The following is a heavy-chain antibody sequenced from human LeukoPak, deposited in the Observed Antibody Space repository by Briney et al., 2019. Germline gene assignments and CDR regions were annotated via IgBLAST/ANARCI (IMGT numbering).Heavy chain of an antibody. CDR2: ISYDGSNK. CDR1: GFTFSSYG. Sequence: GGSLRLSCAASGFTFSSYGMHWVRQAPGKGLEWVAVISYDGSNKYYADSVKGRFTISRDNSKNTLYLQMNSLRAEDTAVYYCAKDSRPQGSSWYRETYYYYYGMDVWGQGTTVTVSS. D-gene: IGHD6-13*01. V-gene: IGHV3-30*18. J-gene: IGHJ6*02. CDR3: AKDSRPQGSSWYRETYYYYYGMDV.